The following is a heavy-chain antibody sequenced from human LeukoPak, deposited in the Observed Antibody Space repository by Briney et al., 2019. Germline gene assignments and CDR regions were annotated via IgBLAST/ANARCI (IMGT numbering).Heavy chain of an antibody. CDR3: AREIQSNYVWGSYRYLAADY. V-gene: IGHV1-69*04. Sequence: SVKVSCKASGGTFSSYAISWVRQAPGQGLEWMGRIIPILGIANYAQKFQGRVTITADKSTSTAYVELSSLRSEDTAVYYCAREIQSNYVWGSYRYLAADYWGQGTLVTVSS. CDR1: GGTFSSYA. CDR2: IIPILGIA. J-gene: IGHJ4*02. D-gene: IGHD3-16*02.